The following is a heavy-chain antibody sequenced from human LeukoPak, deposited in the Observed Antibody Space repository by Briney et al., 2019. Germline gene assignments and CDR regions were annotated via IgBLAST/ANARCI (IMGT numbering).Heavy chain of an antibody. CDR1: GGSISSGDYY. CDR2: IYYSGST. Sequence: SETLSLTCTVSGGSISSGDYYWSWIRQPPGKGLEWIRYIYYSGSTYYNPSLKSRVTISVDTSKNQFSLKLSSVTAADTAVYYCARVGAYYYDSSGPHFDYWGQGTLVTVSS. J-gene: IGHJ4*02. CDR3: ARVGAYYYDSSGPHFDY. D-gene: IGHD3-22*01. V-gene: IGHV4-30-4*08.